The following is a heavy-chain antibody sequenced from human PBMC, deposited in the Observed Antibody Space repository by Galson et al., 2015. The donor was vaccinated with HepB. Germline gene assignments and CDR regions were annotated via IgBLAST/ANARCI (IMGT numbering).Heavy chain of an antibody. Sequence: SLRLSCAASGFTFSSYSMNWVRQAPGKGLEWVSSISSSSSYIYYADSVKGRFTISRDNAKNSLYLQMNSLRAEDTTVYYCARSCSGGCCLVDYWGQGTLVTVSS. D-gene: IGHD2-15*01. V-gene: IGHV3-21*01. CDR1: GFTFSSYS. CDR3: ARSCSGGCCLVDY. J-gene: IGHJ4*02. CDR2: ISSSSSYI.